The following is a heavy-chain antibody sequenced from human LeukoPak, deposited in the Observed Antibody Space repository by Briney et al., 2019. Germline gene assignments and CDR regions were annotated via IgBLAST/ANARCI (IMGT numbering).Heavy chain of an antibody. CDR3: ASRYYDSSGLDY. Sequence: RSETLSLTCTVSGGSISSSSYYWGWIRQPPGKGLEWIGSIYYSGSTYYNPSLKSRVTISVDTSKNQFSLKLSSVTAADTAVYYCASRYYDSSGLDYWGQGTLVTVSS. D-gene: IGHD3-22*01. J-gene: IGHJ4*02. CDR1: GGSISSSSYY. CDR2: IYYSGST. V-gene: IGHV4-39*01.